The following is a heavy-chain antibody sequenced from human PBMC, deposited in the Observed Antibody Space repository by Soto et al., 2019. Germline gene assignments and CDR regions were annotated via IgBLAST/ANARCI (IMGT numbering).Heavy chain of an antibody. J-gene: IGHJ6*04. V-gene: IGHV1-69*06. CDR2: IIPIFNTA. CDR3: ARSRPPDNGGTSTTGMAV. CDR1: GDTLSNYA. Sequence: QVQLVQSGAEVKKPGSSVKVSCKASGDTLSNYAFTWVRQAPGQGLEWMGGIIPIFNTANYAQKFQGRVTRTAAKPTNTANMEETGVRSGDTAIYCCARSRPPDNGGTSTTGMAVGAKGPRLTVPP. D-gene: IGHD1-1*01.